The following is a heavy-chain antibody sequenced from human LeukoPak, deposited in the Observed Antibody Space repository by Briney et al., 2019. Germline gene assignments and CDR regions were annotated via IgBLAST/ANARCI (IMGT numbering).Heavy chain of an antibody. D-gene: IGHD6-19*01. CDR2: INHSGST. CDR3: ARMSLSAFDY. J-gene: IGHJ4*02. Sequence: SETLSLTCAVYGGSFSVYYWSWIRQPPGKGLEWIGEINHSGSTNYNPSLKSRVTISVDTSKNQFSLNLSSVTAADTAVYYCARMSLSAFDYWGQGTLVTVSS. V-gene: IGHV4-34*01. CDR1: GGSFSVYY.